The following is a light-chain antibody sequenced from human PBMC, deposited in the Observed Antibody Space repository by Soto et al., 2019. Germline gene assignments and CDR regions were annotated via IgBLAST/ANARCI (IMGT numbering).Light chain of an antibody. CDR2: GTS. CDR3: QQYGSSGT. CDR1: QSFSSN. Sequence: ELVMTQSPANLSVSPGERATLSCRASQSFSSNVAWYQQKPGQAPRLLIYGTSTRVTGIPARFSGSGSGTEFTLTISSLEPEDFAVYYCQQYGSSGTFGQGTKVDIK. J-gene: IGKJ1*01. V-gene: IGKV3-15*01.